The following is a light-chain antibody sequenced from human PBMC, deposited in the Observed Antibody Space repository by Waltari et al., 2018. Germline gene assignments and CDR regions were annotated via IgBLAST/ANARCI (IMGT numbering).Light chain of an antibody. CDR1: SSDVGGYNS. V-gene: IGLV2-8*01. J-gene: IGLJ3*02. CDR2: EVT. Sequence: HSALTQPPSASGSPGQSVTISCTGTSSDVGGYNSVSWYQQHPGKAPKLMIYEVTKRSSGVPDRFSGFKSGNTASLTVSGLQADDEADYYCSSYADSDNLVFGGGTKLTVL. CDR3: SSYADSDNLV.